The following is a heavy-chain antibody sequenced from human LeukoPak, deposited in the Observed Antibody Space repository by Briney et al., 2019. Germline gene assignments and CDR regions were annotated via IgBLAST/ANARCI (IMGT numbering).Heavy chain of an antibody. Sequence: GESLKISCKGSGYSFTSYWIGWVRQMPGKGXXXXXXIYPGDSDTRYSPSFQGQVTISADKSISTAYLQWSSLKASDTAMYYCARQRVRGVSYMAVWGKGTTVTVSS. CDR2: IYPGDSDT. J-gene: IGHJ6*04. CDR3: ARQRVRGVSYMAV. CDR1: GYSFTSYW. D-gene: IGHD3-10*01. V-gene: IGHV5-51*01.